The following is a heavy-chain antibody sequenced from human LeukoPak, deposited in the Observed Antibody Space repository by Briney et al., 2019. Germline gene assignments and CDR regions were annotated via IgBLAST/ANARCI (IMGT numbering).Heavy chain of an antibody. CDR2: IYYSGST. CDR3: ARGPPAIRYFDWLLSPMVDI. J-gene: IGHJ3*02. CDR1: GGSISSGGYY. V-gene: IGHV4-31*03. D-gene: IGHD3-9*01. Sequence: SETLSLTCTVSGGSISSGGYYWSWIRQHPGKGLEWIGYIYYSGSTYYNPSLKSRVTISVDTSKNQFSLKLSSVTAADTAVYYCARGPPAIRYFDWLLSPMVDIWGQGTMVTVSS.